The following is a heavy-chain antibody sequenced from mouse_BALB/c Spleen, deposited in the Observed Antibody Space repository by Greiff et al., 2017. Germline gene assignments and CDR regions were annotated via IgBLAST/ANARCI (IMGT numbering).Heavy chain of an antibody. Sequence: QVQLKQSGAELVKPGASVKLSCKASGYTFTSYWMHWVKQRPGQGLEWIGEINPSNGRTNYNEKFKSKATLTVDKSSSTAYMQLSSLTSEDSAVYYCARGGLDGYYWYFDVWGAGTTVTVSS. D-gene: IGHD2-3*01. V-gene: IGHV1S81*02. CDR2: INPSNGRT. CDR1: GYTFTSYW. CDR3: ARGGLDGYYWYFDV. J-gene: IGHJ1*01.